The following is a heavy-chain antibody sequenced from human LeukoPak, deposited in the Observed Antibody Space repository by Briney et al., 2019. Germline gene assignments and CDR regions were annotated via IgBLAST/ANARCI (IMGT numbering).Heavy chain of an antibody. D-gene: IGHD7-27*01. CDR1: GFTFSTYG. V-gene: IGHV3-30*03. J-gene: IGHJ4*02. CDR3: ARGGDPYFDY. CDR2: ISHDGSEK. Sequence: GSLRLSCEDSGFTFSTYGMHWVRQAPGKGLEWVAVISHDGSEKYYAGSVQGRFSISRDNSKNTVFLQMNSLRAADTAVYYCARGGDPYFDYWGQGTLVTVSS.